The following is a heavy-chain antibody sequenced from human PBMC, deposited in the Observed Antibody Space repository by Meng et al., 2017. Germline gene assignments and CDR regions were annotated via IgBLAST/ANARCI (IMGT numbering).Heavy chain of an antibody. CDR1: GFTFSSYS. CDR3: AREENTAAFDY. V-gene: IGHV3-21*01. J-gene: IGHJ4*01. D-gene: IGHD5-18*01. CDR2: ISSSSSYI. Sequence: GGSLRLSCAATGFTFSSYSMNWVPQAPGKGMEWFSSISSSSSYIYYADSVKGRFTISRDNAKNSLYLQMNSLRAEDTAVYYCAREENTAAFDYWGQGTPVTVSS.